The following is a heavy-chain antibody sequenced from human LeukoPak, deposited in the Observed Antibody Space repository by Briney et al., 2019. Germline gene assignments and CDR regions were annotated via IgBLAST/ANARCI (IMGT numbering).Heavy chain of an antibody. CDR2: ISGSGNGT. V-gene: IGHV3-23*01. CDR1: GLTFSNAW. D-gene: IGHD3-10*01. Sequence: GGSLRLSCAASGLTFSNAWMSWVRQAPGKGLEWVAAISGSGNGTYYADSVRGRFTVSRDSSKDTIYLEMDSLRAEDTAVYYCAKDRAAMRITMVRGVAPLYWGQGTLVTVSS. J-gene: IGHJ4*02. CDR3: AKDRAAMRITMVRGVAPLY.